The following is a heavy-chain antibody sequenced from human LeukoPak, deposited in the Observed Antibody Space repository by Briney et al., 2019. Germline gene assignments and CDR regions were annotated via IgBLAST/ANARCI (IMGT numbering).Heavy chain of an antibody. CDR2: INPNSGGT. D-gene: IGHD2-2*01. CDR1: GYTFTGYY. J-gene: IGHJ4*02. V-gene: IGHV1-2*02. Sequence: ASVKVSCKASGYTFTGYYMHWVRQAPGQGLEWMGWINPNSGGTNYAQKFQGRVTITRDTSISTAYMELSRLRSDDTAVYYCARVYDPILEKTVVVPAAKEFPDYWGQGTLVTVSS. CDR3: ARVYDPILEKTVVVPAAKEFPDY.